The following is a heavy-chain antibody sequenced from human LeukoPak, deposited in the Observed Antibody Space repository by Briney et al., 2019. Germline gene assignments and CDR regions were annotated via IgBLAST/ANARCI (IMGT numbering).Heavy chain of an antibody. CDR1: GFTFSSYA. D-gene: IGHD4-23*01. CDR2: FSGSGGST. Sequence: GGSLRLSCAASGFTFSSYAMSWVRQAPGKGLECISGFSGSGGSTYYADSVKGRFTISRDNSKNTLYLQMNSLRAEDTAVYYCAKVALRWPLDYWGQGTLVTVSS. J-gene: IGHJ4*02. V-gene: IGHV3-23*01. CDR3: AKVALRWPLDY.